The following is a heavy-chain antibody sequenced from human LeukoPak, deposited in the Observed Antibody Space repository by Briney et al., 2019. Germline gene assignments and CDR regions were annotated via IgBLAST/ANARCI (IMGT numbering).Heavy chain of an antibody. Sequence: SETLSLTCTVSGGSISSYYWSWIRQPPGKGLEWIGYIYTSGSTNYNPSLKSRVTISVDTSKNQFSLKLSSVPAADTAVYYCARQATMWYYFDYWGQGTLVTVSS. CDR3: ARQATMWYYFDY. CDR1: GGSISSYY. D-gene: IGHD5-12*01. J-gene: IGHJ4*02. V-gene: IGHV4-4*09. CDR2: IYTSGST.